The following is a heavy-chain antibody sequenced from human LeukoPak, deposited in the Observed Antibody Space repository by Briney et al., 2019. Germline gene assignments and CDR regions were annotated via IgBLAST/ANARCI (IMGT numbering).Heavy chain of an antibody. CDR2: ISGSGGST. V-gene: IGHV3-23*01. Sequence: GGSLRLSCAASRFTFSSSAMSWVRQAPGKGLEWVSTISGSGGSTYSTDSVKGRFTISRDNSKSTLYLQMNSLRVEDTAIYYCAKGGPQFFDYWGQGTLVTVSS. CDR1: RFTFSSSA. CDR3: AKGGPQFFDY. J-gene: IGHJ4*02. D-gene: IGHD5-24*01.